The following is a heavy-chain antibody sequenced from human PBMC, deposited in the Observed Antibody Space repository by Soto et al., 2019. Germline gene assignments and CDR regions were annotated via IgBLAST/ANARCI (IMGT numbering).Heavy chain of an antibody. CDR2: IIPIFGTA. CDR1: GGTFSSYA. J-gene: IGHJ6*02. D-gene: IGHD3-3*01. V-gene: IGHV1-69*13. CDR3: AREITIFGVVLVRYYGMDV. Sequence: GASVKVSCKASGGTFSSYAISWVRQAPGQGLEWMGRIIPIFGTANYAQKFQGRVTITADESTSTAYMELSSLRSEDTAVYYCAREITIFGVVLVRYYGMDVWGQGTTVTVSS.